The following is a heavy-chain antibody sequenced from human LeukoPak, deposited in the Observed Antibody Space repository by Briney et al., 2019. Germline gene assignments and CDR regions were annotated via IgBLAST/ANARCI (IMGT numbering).Heavy chain of an antibody. CDR3: AKPPVAGPKSYYFDY. D-gene: IGHD6-19*01. CDR2: ISYDGSNK. Sequence: GGSLRLSCAASGFTFSSYAMHWVRQAPGKGLEWVAVISYDGSNKYYADSVKGRFTISRDNSKNTLYLQMNSLRAEDTAVYYCAKPPVAGPKSYYFDYWGQGTLVTVSS. J-gene: IGHJ4*02. V-gene: IGHV3-30*04. CDR1: GFTFSSYA.